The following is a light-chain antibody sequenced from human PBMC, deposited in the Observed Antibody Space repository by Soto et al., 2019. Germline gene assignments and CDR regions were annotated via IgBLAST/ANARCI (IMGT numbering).Light chain of an antibody. Sequence: DIQMTQSPSTLSASVGDRVTITCRASHDIYRWLAWYQKKPGKAPNLLIFDASTLKSGVPSRFSGSGSGTEFTLTISSPQPDDFATYYCQEYNSRSLTFGGGTRVQIK. CDR2: DAS. V-gene: IGKV1-5*01. CDR1: HDIYRW. J-gene: IGKJ4*01. CDR3: QEYNSRSLT.